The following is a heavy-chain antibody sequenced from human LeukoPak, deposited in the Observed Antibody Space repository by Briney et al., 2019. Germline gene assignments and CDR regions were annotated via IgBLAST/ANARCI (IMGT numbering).Heavy chain of an antibody. J-gene: IGHJ5*01. CDR3: AKDDGSATMGFDS. Sequence: SVKVSCKASGGTFSSYAFSWVRQAPGQGLEWMGGIIPIFGTTNYAEQFQGRVTITTDESTSTAYLDLSSLRSEDTAVYYCAKDDGSATMGFDSWGQGTLVSVSS. D-gene: IGHD1-26*01. V-gene: IGHV1-69*05. CDR1: GGTFSSYA. CDR2: IIPIFGTT.